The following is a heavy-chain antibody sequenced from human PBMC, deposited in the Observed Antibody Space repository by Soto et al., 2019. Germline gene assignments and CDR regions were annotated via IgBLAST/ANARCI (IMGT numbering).Heavy chain of an antibody. V-gene: IGHV3-33*01. CDR3: ARDYPLLYYFDY. CDR2: IWYDGSNK. Sequence: GGSLRLSCAASGFTFSSYGMHWVRQAPGKGLEWVAVIWYDGSNKYYADSVKGRFTISRDNSKNTLYLQMNSLRAEDTAVYYCARDYPLLYYFDYWGQGTLVTFSS. CDR1: GFTFSSYG. D-gene: IGHD2-15*01. J-gene: IGHJ4*02.